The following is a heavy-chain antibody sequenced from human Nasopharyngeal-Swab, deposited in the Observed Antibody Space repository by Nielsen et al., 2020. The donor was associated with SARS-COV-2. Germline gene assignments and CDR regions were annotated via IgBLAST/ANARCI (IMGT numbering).Heavy chain of an antibody. CDR3: KRDYYDRSSYVGLVDY. D-gene: IGHD3-22*01. CDR1: GFTFSGYA. CDR2: VSGSGRTT. V-gene: IGHV3-23*01. J-gene: IGHJ4*02. Sequence: GESLKISCAASGFTFSGYAMSWVRQAPGKGLEWVSAVSGSGRTTYHADSVKGRFTISRDNSKNTLYLQMNNLRAEDTAVYYCKRDYYDRSSYVGLVDYWGQGTLVTVSS.